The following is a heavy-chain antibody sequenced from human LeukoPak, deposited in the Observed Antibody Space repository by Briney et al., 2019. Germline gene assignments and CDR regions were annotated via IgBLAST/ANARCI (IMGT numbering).Heavy chain of an antibody. CDR3: ARDQRGLGSSNWFDP. CDR2: IIPIFGTA. J-gene: IGHJ5*02. V-gene: IGHV1-69*13. CDR1: GGTFSSYA. D-gene: IGHD3-10*01. Sequence: ASVKVSCKASGGTFSSYAISWVRQAPGQGLEWMGGIIPIFGTANYAQKFQGRVTITADESTSTAYMELSRLRSDDTAVYYCARDQRGLGSSNWFDPWGQGTLVTVSS.